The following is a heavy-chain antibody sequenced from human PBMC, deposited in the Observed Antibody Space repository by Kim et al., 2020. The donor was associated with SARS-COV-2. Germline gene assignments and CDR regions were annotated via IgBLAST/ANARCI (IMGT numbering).Heavy chain of an antibody. J-gene: IGHJ4*02. CDR3: ARDAPSHSSGWNY. Sequence: YYEDSVKGRFTISRDNSKNTRYLEMSSLRDDDTAEYYCARDAPSHSSGWNYWGQGTLVTVSS. V-gene: IGHV3-23*01. D-gene: IGHD6-19*01.